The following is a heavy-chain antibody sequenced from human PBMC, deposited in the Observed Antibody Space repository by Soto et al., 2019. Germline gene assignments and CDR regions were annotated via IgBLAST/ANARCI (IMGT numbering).Heavy chain of an antibody. Sequence: QVQLQESGPGLVKPSQTLSLTCTVSGGSISSGGYYWSWIRQHPGKGLEWIGYIYYSGSTYYNPSLKSQVTISVDTSKNQFSLKLSSVTAAYTAVYYCARAGPSRRYWYFDLWGRGTLVTVSS. V-gene: IGHV4-31*01. CDR2: IYYSGST. CDR1: GGSISSGGYY. CDR3: ARAGPSRRYWYFDL. J-gene: IGHJ2*01.